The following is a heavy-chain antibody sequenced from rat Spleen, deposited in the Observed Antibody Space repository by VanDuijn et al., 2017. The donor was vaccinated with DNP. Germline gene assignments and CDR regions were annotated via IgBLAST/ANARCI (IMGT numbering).Heavy chain of an antibody. CDR1: GYSVSSNF. CDR3: ARRGYYGFDRYYTMDV. D-gene: IGHD1-6*01. J-gene: IGHJ4*01. V-gene: IGHV3-1*01. CDR2: ISYSGST. Sequence: EVQLQESGPGLVKPSQSLSLTCSVTGYSVSSNFWGWIRKFPGNEMEWIGHISYSGSTSYNPSLKSRISITRDTSKNQFFLQLNSVTIEDTATYYCARRGYYGFDRYYTMDVWGQGTSVTVSS.